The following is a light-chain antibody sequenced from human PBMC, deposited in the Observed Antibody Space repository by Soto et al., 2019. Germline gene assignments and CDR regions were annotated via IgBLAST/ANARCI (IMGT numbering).Light chain of an antibody. CDR2: DVA. CDR3: CSYTSINNTLL. CDR1: SSDIGGYNF. V-gene: IGLV2-14*01. Sequence: QSVLTQPASVSGSPGQSITISCTGTSSDIGGYNFVSWYQQHPGKAAKLMIYDVANRPSGVSNRFSGSKSGNTASLTISGLQAEDEADYYCCSYTSINNTLLFGTWTKLTVL. J-gene: IGLJ1*01.